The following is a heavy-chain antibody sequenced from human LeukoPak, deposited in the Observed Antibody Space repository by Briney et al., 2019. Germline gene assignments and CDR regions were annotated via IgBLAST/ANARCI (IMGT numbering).Heavy chain of an antibody. D-gene: IGHD6-13*01. CDR3: ARMSLSSSWSPIDY. Sequence: GGSLKISCKGSGYSFTSYWIGWVRQMPGKGLEWMGIIYPGDSDTRYSPSFQGQVTISADKSTSTAYLQWSSLKASDTAMYYCARMSLSSSWSPIDYWGQGTLVTVSS. J-gene: IGHJ4*02. V-gene: IGHV5-51*01. CDR2: IYPGDSDT. CDR1: GYSFTSYW.